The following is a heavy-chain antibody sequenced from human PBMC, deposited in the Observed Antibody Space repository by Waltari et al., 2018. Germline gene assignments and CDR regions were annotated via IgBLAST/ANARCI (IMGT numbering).Heavy chain of an antibody. CDR2: MNPNIGNT. J-gene: IGHJ4*02. CDR1: GYTFTSYD. Sequence: QVQLVQSGAEVKKPGASVKVSCKASGYTFTSYDINWVRQATGQGLEWMGWMNPNIGNTGYAQKFQGRVTMTRNTSISTAYMELSSLRSEDTAVYYCARTYYDFWTGSYWVHYFDDWGQGTLVTVSS. V-gene: IGHV1-8*01. CDR3: ARTYYDFWTGSYWVHYFDD. D-gene: IGHD3-3*01.